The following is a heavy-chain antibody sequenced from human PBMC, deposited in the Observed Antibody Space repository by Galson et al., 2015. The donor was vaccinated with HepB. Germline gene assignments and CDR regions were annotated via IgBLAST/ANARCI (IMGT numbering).Heavy chain of an antibody. D-gene: IGHD3-3*01. J-gene: IGHJ4*02. CDR2: IKQDGSEK. CDR3: ARVAGYYDFWTFYDY. Sequence: SLRLSCAASGFTFSSYWMSWVRQAPGKGLEWVANIKQDGSEKYYVDSVKGRFTISRDNAKNSLYLQMNSLRAEDTAVYYCARVAGYYDFWTFYDYWGQGPLVTVSS. V-gene: IGHV3-7*03. CDR1: GFTFSSYW.